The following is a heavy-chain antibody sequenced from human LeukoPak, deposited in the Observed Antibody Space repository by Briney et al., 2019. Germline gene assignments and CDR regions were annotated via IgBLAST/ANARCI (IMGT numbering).Heavy chain of an antibody. V-gene: IGHV4-34*01. CDR3: ARSPATSWSNFDY. J-gene: IGHJ4*02. D-gene: IGHD2-2*01. CDR2: IHHSGST. Sequence: SETLSLTCAVYVDSFSDHYWTRIRQPPGKGLEWIGEIHHSGSTNYRLSLKSRVSISVDRSKNQFSLKLTSVTAADTAVYYCARSPATSWSNFDYWGQGTLVTVSS. CDR1: VDSFSDHY.